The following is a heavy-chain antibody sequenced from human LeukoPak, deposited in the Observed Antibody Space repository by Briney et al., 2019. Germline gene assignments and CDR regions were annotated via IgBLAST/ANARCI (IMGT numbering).Heavy chain of an antibody. Sequence: PGGSLRLSCTASGFTFSDYGMHWVRQAPGKGLEWVAIIWYDGYNKYYADSVRGRFTISRDNSKNTLYLQMNSLRAEDTAVYYCAKSYYDFWSGLDYWGQGTLVTVSS. V-gene: IGHV3-33*06. CDR1: GFTFSDYG. D-gene: IGHD3-3*01. CDR2: IWYDGYNK. J-gene: IGHJ4*02. CDR3: AKSYYDFWSGLDY.